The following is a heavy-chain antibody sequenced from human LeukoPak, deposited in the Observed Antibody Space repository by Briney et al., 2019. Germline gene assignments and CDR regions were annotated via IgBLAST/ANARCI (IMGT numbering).Heavy chain of an antibody. V-gene: IGHV3-30-3*01. CDR1: GFTFSSYA. CDR2: TSYDGSNK. CDR3: ARDLTVTDYYYYGMDV. D-gene: IGHD4-11*01. J-gene: IGHJ6*02. Sequence: GRSLRLSCAASGFTFSSYAMHWVRQAPGKGLEWVAVTSYDGSNKYYADSVKGRFTISRDNSKNTLYLQMNSLRTEDTAVYYCARDLTVTDYYYYGMDVWGQGPRSPSP.